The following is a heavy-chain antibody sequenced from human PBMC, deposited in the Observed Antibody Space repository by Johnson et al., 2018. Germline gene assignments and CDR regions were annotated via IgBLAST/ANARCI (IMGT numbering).Heavy chain of an antibody. D-gene: IGHD6-13*01. J-gene: IGHJ4*02. CDR1: GFTFGSYW. CDR2: IRQDGNKK. V-gene: IGHV3-7*01. CDR3: ARRIAGCATGGNFDH. Sequence: VQLVQSGGGLVQPGGSLRLSCAASGFTFGSYWMSWVRQAPGKGLEWVANIRQDGNKKYYLDSVRGRFTVSRDNVENSLSLQRKSLRADDTAVYYCARRIAGCATGGNFDHWGQGTLVTVSP.